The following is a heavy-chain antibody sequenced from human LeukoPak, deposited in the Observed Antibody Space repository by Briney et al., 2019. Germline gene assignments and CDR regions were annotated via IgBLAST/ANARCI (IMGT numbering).Heavy chain of an antibody. D-gene: IGHD2-2*01. CDR1: GFTFSSYS. CDR3: ARDLIRYCSSTSCYRDDAFDI. V-gene: IGHV3-21*01. Sequence: GGSLRLSCAASGFTFSSYSMNWVCQAPGKGLEWVSSISSSSSYIYYADSVKGRFTISRDNAKNSLYLQMNSLRAEDTAVYYCARDLIRYCSSTSCYRDDAFDIWGQGTMVTVSS. J-gene: IGHJ3*02. CDR2: ISSSSSYI.